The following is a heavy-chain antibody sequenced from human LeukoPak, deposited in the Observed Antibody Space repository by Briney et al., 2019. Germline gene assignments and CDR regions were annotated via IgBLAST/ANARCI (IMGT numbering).Heavy chain of an antibody. Sequence: GGSLRLSCAASGFTFSTYWMSWYRQAPGKGLEWVCNINHDASEINYVDSVRGRFTISRDNAKNSLHLQMNSLRAEDTAVYFCATRGVVIRVILVGFHKEADYFDSWGQGALVTVSS. V-gene: IGHV3-7*03. CDR3: ATRGVVIRVILVGFHKEADYFDS. J-gene: IGHJ4*02. CDR2: INHDASEI. D-gene: IGHD3-22*01. CDR1: GFTFSTYW.